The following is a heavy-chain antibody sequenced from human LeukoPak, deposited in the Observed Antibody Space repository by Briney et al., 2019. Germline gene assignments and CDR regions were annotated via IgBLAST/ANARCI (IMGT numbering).Heavy chain of an antibody. V-gene: IGHV1-24*01. CDR3: ATVKRYYYGSSGYNPFDY. CDR2: FDPEDGET. Sequence: GASVKVSCKVSGYTLTELSMHWVRQAPGKGLEWMGGFDPEDGETIYAQKFQGRVTMTEDTSTDTAYMELSSLRSEDTAVYYCATVKRYYYGSSGYNPFDYWGQGTLVTVSS. CDR1: GYTLTELS. D-gene: IGHD3-22*01. J-gene: IGHJ4*02.